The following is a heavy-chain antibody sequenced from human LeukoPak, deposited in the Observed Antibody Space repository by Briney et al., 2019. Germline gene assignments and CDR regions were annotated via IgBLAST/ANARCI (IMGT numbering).Heavy chain of an antibody. D-gene: IGHD6-13*01. J-gene: IGHJ5*02. CDR3: ARDVRLAAAGQNWFGP. CDR1: GYTFTGYY. V-gene: IGHV1-2*02. Sequence: GSVKVSCKASGYTFTGYYMHWVRQAPGQGLEWMGWINPNSGGTNYAQKFQGRVTMTRDTSISTAYMELSRLRSDDTAVYYCARDVRLAAAGQNWFGPWGQGTLVTVSS. CDR2: INPNSGGT.